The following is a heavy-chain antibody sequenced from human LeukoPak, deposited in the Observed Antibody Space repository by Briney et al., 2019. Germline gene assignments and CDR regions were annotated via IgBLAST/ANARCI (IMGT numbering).Heavy chain of an antibody. CDR1: GDSISSYY. V-gene: IGHV4-59*08. J-gene: IGHJ5*02. D-gene: IGHD5-18*01. CDR2: IYYSGST. Sequence: PSDTLSLTCTVSGDSISSYYWSWIRQPPGKGLEWIGYIYYSGSTNYNPPLKSRVTISVDTSKNQFSLKLTSVTAADTAVYYCARLLVDSYGYWFDPWGQGTLVTVSS. CDR3: ARLLVDSYGYWFDP.